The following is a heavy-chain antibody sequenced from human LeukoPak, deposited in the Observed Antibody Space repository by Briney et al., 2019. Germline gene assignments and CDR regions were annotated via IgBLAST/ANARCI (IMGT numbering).Heavy chain of an antibody. D-gene: IGHD4-17*01. CDR1: GGSIGTYY. CDR2: IYYSGST. J-gene: IGHJ3*02. CDR3: ARWTTVDAFDI. V-gene: IGHV4-59*12. Sequence: PSETLSLTCTVSGGSIGTYYWSWIRQPPGKGLEWIGYIYYSGSTNYNPSLKSRVTISVDTSNNQFSLKLSSVTAADTAVYYCARWTTVDAFDIWGQGTMVTVSS.